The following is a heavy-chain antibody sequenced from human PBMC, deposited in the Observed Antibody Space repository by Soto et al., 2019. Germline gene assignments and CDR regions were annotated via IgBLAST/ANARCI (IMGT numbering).Heavy chain of an antibody. V-gene: IGHV1-69*02. J-gene: IGHJ4*02. CDR2: VNPIVGMA. Sequence: QVQLVQSGAEVKKPGSSVKVSCTVSGGTFNSYTLNWVRQAPGQRLEWVGRVNPIVGMADSASKLQGRVTMTADRPTSKANMDLTALKSENTAGYYCATSYGSGRTNFDSWGQGTLVTFSS. CDR3: ATSYGSGRTNFDS. CDR1: GGTFNSYT. D-gene: IGHD3-10*01.